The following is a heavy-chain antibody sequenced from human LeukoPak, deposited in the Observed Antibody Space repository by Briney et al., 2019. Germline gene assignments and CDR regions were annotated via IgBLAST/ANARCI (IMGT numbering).Heavy chain of an antibody. CDR3: ARGWAVSTDGYFQH. CDR2: IYSGGST. CDR1: GFTVSSNY. V-gene: IGHV3-53*01. Sequence: GGSLRLSCAASGFTVSSNYMSWVRQAPGKGLEWVSVIYSGGSTYYADSVKGRFTISRDNSKNTLYLQMNSLRAEGTAVYYCARGWAVSTDGYFQHWGQGTLVTVSS. D-gene: IGHD5/OR15-5a*01. J-gene: IGHJ1*01.